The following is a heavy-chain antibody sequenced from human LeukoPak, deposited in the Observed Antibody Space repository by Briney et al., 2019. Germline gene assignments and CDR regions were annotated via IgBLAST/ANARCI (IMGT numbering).Heavy chain of an antibody. CDR1: SDSISSYY. Sequence: SETLSLTCTVSSDSISSYYWSWIRQPPGKGLEWIGYIYYSGTTKYNPSLKSRVTISIDTSKNQFSLKLSSVTAADTAVYYCARPRNHFGVVLGWFDPWGQGTLVTVSS. CDR2: IYYSGTT. D-gene: IGHD3-3*01. V-gene: IGHV4-59*08. J-gene: IGHJ5*02. CDR3: ARPRNHFGVVLGWFDP.